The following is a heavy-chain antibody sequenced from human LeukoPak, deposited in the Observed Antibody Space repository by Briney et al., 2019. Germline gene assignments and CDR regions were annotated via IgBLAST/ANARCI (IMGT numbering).Heavy chain of an antibody. CDR2: INPSDGST. CDR3: AREDIAAASTPDAFDI. J-gene: IGHJ3*02. V-gene: IGHV1-46*01. Sequence: ASVKVSCKASGYTFTSYYMHWVRQAPGQGLEWMGIINPSDGSTSYAQKFQGRVTMTRDTSTSTVYMELSSLRSEDTAVYYCAREDIAAASTPDAFDIWGQGTMVTVSS. CDR1: GYTFTSYY. D-gene: IGHD6-13*01.